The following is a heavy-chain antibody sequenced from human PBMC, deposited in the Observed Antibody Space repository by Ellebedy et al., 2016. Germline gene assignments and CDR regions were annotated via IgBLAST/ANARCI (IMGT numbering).Heavy chain of an antibody. V-gene: IGHV4-59*11. CDR2: IHYSGTT. Sequence: SETLSLXXTVSGDSITTHYWSWIRQPPGKGLEWIGNIHYSGTTNYNPSLKSRFSISVDTSRNEFSLKVTSVTAADTAVYSCARGARRDGYLVGFDYWGQGILVIVSS. D-gene: IGHD5-24*01. CDR3: ARGARRDGYLVGFDY. CDR1: GDSITTHY. J-gene: IGHJ4*02.